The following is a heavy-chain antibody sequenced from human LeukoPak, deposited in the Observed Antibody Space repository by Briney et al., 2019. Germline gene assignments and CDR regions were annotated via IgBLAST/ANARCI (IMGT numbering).Heavy chain of an antibody. CDR1: GGTFSSYA. Sequence: SVKVSCKASGGTFSSYAISWVRQAPGQGLEWMGGIIPIFGTANYAQKFQGRVTITADKSTSTAYMELSRLRSDDTAVYYCARVGRTTRHEYYYYYYMDVWGKGTTVTISS. V-gene: IGHV1-69*06. D-gene: IGHD1-14*01. CDR2: IIPIFGTA. J-gene: IGHJ6*03. CDR3: ARVGRTTRHEYYYYYYMDV.